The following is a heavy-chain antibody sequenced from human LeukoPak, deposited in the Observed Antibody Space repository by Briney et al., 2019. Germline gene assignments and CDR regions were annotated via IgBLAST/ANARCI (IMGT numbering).Heavy chain of an antibody. D-gene: IGHD2-2*01. CDR3: ARDNLRAAASTQGLYYYYTDV. V-gene: IGHV4-4*07. CDR2: IYTSGST. CDR1: GGSISSYY. Sequence: SETLSLTCTVSGGSISSYYWSWIRQPAGKGLEWIGRIYTSGSTNYNPSLKSRVTMSVDTSKNQFSLKLSSVSAADTAVYYCARDNLRAAASTQGLYYYYTDVWGKGTTVTVSS. J-gene: IGHJ6*03.